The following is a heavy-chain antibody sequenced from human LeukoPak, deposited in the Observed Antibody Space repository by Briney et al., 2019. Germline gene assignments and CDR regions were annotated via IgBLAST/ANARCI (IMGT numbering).Heavy chain of an antibody. V-gene: IGHV4-39*07. Sequence: SETLSLTCTVSGGSISSSSYYWGWIRQPPGKGLEWIGSIYYSGSTNYNPSLKSRVTISVDTSKNQFSLKLSSVTAADTAVYYCARVLYYDFWSGYYKGNDAFDIWGQGTMVTVSS. D-gene: IGHD3-3*01. J-gene: IGHJ3*02. CDR3: ARVLYYDFWSGYYKGNDAFDI. CDR2: IYYSGST. CDR1: GGSISSSSYY.